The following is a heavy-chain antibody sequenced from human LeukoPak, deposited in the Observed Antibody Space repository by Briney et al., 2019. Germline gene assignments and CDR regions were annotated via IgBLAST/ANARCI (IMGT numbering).Heavy chain of an antibody. CDR1: GFTFDNYA. D-gene: IGHD3-22*01. V-gene: IGHV3-9*01. J-gene: IGHJ4*02. CDR2: ISWNSRSI. CDR3: AKDLYFYDSSGHPLDY. Sequence: GGSLRLSCAASGFTFDNYAMHWVRQAPGKGLEWVSGISWNSRSIGYADSVRGRFAMSRDNAKNSLYLQMNSLRAEDTAVYYCAKDLYFYDSSGHPLDYWGQGTLVTVSS.